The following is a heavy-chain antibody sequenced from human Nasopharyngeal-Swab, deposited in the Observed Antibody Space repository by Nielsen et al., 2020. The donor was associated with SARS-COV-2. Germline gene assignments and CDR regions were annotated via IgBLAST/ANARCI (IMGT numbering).Heavy chain of an antibody. D-gene: IGHD3-10*01. CDR2: IRSKAYGGTT. J-gene: IGHJ6*02. CDR1: GFIFGDYA. CDR3: TRDIRVRGVPSDYYYGMDV. Sequence: GESLKTSCTASGFIFGDYAMSWVRQAPEKGLEWVGFIRSKAYGGTTEYAASVKGRFTISRDDSKSIAYLQMNSLKTEDTAVYYCTRDIRVRGVPSDYYYGMDVWGQGTTVTVSS. V-gene: IGHV3-49*04.